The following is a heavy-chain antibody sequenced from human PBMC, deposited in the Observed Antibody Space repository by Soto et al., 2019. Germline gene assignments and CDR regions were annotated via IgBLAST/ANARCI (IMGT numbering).Heavy chain of an antibody. V-gene: IGHV4-30-2*01. CDR3: ARERGGNTAMYFAY. CDR2: IYQSGST. D-gene: IGHD5-18*01. CDR1: GGSISSSFYS. J-gene: IGHJ4*02. Sequence: SETLSLTCAVSGGSISSSFYSWCWIRQPPGEALEWIGYIYQSGSTHYNPSLESRATISVDRSKNQFSLRLSSVTAADTAVYYCARERGGNTAMYFAYWGQGIKVTVSS.